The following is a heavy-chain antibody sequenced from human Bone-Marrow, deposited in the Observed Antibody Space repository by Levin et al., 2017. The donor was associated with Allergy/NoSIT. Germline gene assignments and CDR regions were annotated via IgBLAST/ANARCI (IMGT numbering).Heavy chain of an antibody. CDR1: GFTFDDYA. Sequence: GGSLRLSCAASGFTFDDYAMHWVRQVPGKGLEWVSGISWNSGSVGYADSVKGRFTISRDNAKNSLYLQMNSLRPEDTALYYCAKDLVRLVLDFYGMDVWGQGTTVTVSS. D-gene: IGHD6-19*01. CDR2: ISWNSGSV. V-gene: IGHV3-9*01. J-gene: IGHJ6*02. CDR3: AKDLVRLVLDFYGMDV.